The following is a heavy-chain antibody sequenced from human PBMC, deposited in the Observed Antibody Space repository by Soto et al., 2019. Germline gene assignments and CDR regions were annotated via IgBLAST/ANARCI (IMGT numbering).Heavy chain of an antibody. CDR1: GYTFTSYG. D-gene: IGHD6-13*01. CDR2: INAANGDT. V-gene: IGHV1-3*01. Sequence: QVQLVQSGTEVKKPGASVKVSCKASGYTFTSYGIHWVRQAPGQRLEWMGWINAANGDTKYSPKFQGRVTSTRDTSASTADMELSSLRSEDTAVYYCVRRHVSATGIDWFDPWGQGTLVTVSS. CDR3: VRRHVSATGIDWFDP. J-gene: IGHJ5*02.